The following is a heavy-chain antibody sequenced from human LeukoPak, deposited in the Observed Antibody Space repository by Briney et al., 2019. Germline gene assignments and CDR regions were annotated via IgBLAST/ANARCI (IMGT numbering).Heavy chain of an antibody. CDR1: GFTFRSYW. V-gene: IGHV3-74*01. Sequence: GGSLRLSCAASGFTFRSYWMHWVHQAPGKGLVWVSRISTDGSSTKYADFVEGRFTISRDNAKNTLYLQMNSLRAEDTAAYYCVRGNFNGGIDHWGRGTLVTVSP. CDR3: VRGNFNGGIDH. CDR2: ISTDGSST. J-gene: IGHJ4*02.